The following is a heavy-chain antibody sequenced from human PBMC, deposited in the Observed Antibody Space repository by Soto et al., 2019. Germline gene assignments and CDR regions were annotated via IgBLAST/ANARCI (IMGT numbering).Heavy chain of an antibody. CDR1: HYSFARCG. V-gene: IGHV1-18*01. J-gene: IGHJ6*02. CDR3: AREGYCSSGSCALYSHDFFGMDV. D-gene: IGHD2-15*01. Sequence: VASVKVSCKASHYSFARCGISWVRQAPGQGLEWMGWISTYDSNTKYAQKFQGRVTMTTDTPTSTAYMNLRSLTSDDTAVYYCAREGYCSSGSCALYSHDFFGMDVWGQGTTVTVSS. CDR2: ISTYDSNT.